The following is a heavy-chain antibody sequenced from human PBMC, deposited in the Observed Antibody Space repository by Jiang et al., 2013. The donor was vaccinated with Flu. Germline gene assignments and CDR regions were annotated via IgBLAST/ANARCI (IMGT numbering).Heavy chain of an antibody. CDR3: ARDDYGTWFDF. CDR2: ISHDGDEK. D-gene: IGHD4-17*01. V-gene: IGHV3-30*03. CDR1: GFKFSRYG. Sequence: QLVESGGGVVQPGRSLRLSCAASGFKFSRYGMHWVRQAPGKRPEWVAVISHDGDEKYYADSVKGRFTISRDNSKNTLNLQMDGLRGGDTAMYYCARDDYGTWFDFWGQGALVTVSS. J-gene: IGHJ4*02.